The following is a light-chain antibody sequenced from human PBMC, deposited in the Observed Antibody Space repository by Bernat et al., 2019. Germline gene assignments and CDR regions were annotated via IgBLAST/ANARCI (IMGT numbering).Light chain of an antibody. Sequence: QSVLTQPPSASGTPGQRVTFSCSGSSSNIGSNYVYWYQQLPGTAPKLLIYSNNQRPSGVPDRFSGSKSGTSASLAISGLRSEDEADYYCAAWDDSLSGHWVFGGGTKLTVL. CDR3: AAWDDSLSGHWV. J-gene: IGLJ3*02. CDR1: SSNIGSNY. V-gene: IGLV1-47*02. CDR2: SNN.